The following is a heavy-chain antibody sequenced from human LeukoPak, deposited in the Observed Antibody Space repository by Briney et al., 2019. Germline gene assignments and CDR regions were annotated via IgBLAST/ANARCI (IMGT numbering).Heavy chain of an antibody. CDR2: ISYDGSNK. J-gene: IGHJ4*02. CDR3: AKAQYYGSGSSRFDY. CDR1: GFTFSSYG. Sequence: GRSLKLSCAASGFTFSSYGMHWVRQAPGKGLEWVAVISYDGSNKYYADSVKGRFTISRDNSKNTLYLQMNSLRAEDTAVYYCAKAQYYGSGSSRFDYWGQGTLVTVSS. V-gene: IGHV3-30*18. D-gene: IGHD3-10*01.